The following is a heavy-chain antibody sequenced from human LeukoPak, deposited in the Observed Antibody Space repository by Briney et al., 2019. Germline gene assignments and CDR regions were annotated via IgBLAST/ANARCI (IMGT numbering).Heavy chain of an antibody. CDR3: ARQDTAMVRGIHWYFDL. CDR2: IYYSGST. J-gene: IGHJ2*01. D-gene: IGHD5-18*01. V-gene: IGHV4-39*01. CDR1: GGSISSSSYY. Sequence: SETLSLTCTVSGGSISSSSYYWGWIRQPPGKGLEWIGSIYYSGSTYYNPSLKSRVTISVDTSKNQFSLKLSSVTAADTAVYYFARQDTAMVRGIHWYFDLWGRGTLVTVSS.